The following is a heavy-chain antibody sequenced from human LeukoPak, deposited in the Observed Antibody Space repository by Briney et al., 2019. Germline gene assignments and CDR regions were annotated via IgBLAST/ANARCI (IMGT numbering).Heavy chain of an antibody. CDR1: GFDVIKNY. D-gene: IGHD3-3*02. J-gene: IGHJ5*02. CDR3: ARCSADIFELHFQS. V-gene: IGHV3-53*01. Sequence: GGSLRLSCAVSGFDVIKNYVTWVRQAPGKGLEWVSVIYSGGSIYYSDSVKGRFTISRDTSRNMVFLQMTSLRAEDTAVYYCARCSADIFELHFQSWGQGTLVTVSS. CDR2: IYSGGSI.